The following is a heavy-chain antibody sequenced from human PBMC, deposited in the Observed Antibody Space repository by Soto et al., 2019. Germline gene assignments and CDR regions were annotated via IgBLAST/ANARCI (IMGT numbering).Heavy chain of an antibody. CDR3: ARESGGATATLDYYYFYMDV. CDR2: INPNGGVT. CDR1: GDSFNDYY. D-gene: IGHD5-12*01. Sequence: VQLVQSGAEVKKPGASVKVSCKTSGDSFNDYYIHWVRQAPGQGLEWMGWINPNGGVTKYAQKFQGRVTVTRDTSIRTVYMELSSLSSDDTAVYYCARESGGATATLDYYYFYMDVWGKGTTVNVSS. V-gene: IGHV1-2*02. J-gene: IGHJ6*03.